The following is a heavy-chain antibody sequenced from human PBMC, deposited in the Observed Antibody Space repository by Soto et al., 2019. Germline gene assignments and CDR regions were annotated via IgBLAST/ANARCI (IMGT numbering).Heavy chain of an antibody. D-gene: IGHD5-18*01. CDR1: GFTFSSRW. CDR2: INADGTTT. J-gene: IGHJ4*02. V-gene: IGHV3-74*01. Sequence: EAQLVESGGGLVQPGGSLRLSCAASGFTFSSRWMHWVRQAPGKGLVWVSRINADGTTTGYADSVKGRFTISRDNAKNSLYLQMNSLRAEDTAVYYCARAYSSFDYWGQGTLVTVSS. CDR3: ARAYSSFDY.